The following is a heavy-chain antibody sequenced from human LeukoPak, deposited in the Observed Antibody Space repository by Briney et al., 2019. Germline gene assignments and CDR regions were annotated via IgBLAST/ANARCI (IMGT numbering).Heavy chain of an antibody. CDR3: TRRSGIAAPGMDWLDP. J-gene: IGHJ5*02. Sequence: GGSLRLSCAASGFTVSSNYMSWVRQAPGKGLEWVSVINSGGSTYYSHSVKGRFTISRDNSKNTLYLQMNGLRAEDTAVYYCTRRSGIAAPGMDWLDPWGQGTLVTVSS. V-gene: IGHV3-66*04. CDR2: INSGGST. D-gene: IGHD6-13*01. CDR1: GFTVSSNY.